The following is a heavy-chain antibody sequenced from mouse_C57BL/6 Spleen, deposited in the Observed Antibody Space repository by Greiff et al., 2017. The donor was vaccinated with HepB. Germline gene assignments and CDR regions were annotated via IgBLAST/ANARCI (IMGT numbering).Heavy chain of an antibody. CDR3: TPHLFAY. V-gene: IGHV6-3*01. CDR1: GFTFSNYW. Sequence: EVKVEESGGGLVQPGGSMKLSCVASGFTFSNYWMNWVRQSPEKGLEWVAQIRLKSDNYATHYAESVKGRFTISRDDSKSSVYLQMNNLRAEDTGIYYCTPHLFAYWGQGTLVTVSA. CDR2: IRLKSDNYAT. J-gene: IGHJ3*01.